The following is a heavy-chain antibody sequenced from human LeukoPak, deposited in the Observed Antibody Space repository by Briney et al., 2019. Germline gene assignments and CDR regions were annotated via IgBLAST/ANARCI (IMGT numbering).Heavy chain of an antibody. D-gene: IGHD5-18*01. Sequence: PSETLSLTCAVYGGSFSGYYWSWIRQPPGKGLEWIGYIYYTGNTNYNPSLKSRITMSVDTSKNQFFLNLSSVTATDTAVYYCTKSGGYSYGYGVNWFDPWGQGTLVTVSS. CDR2: IYYTGNT. CDR3: TKSGGYSYGYGVNWFDP. CDR1: GGSFSGYY. J-gene: IGHJ5*02. V-gene: IGHV4-34*11.